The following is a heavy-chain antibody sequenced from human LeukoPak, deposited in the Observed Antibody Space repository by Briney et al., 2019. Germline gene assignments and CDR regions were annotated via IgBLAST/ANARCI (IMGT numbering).Heavy chain of an antibody. CDR1: GFTFNNYA. D-gene: IGHD3-10*01. Sequence: GGSLRPSCAASGFTFNNYAMNWVRQAPGKGLEWVSGISDSGGTTYYADSVKGRFTISRDNSKHTLYLQMNTLRAEDTAVYYCARSLWFGEFPGAGGFDYWGQGTLVTVSS. CDR2: ISDSGGTT. V-gene: IGHV3-23*01. J-gene: IGHJ4*02. CDR3: ARSLWFGEFPGAGGFDY.